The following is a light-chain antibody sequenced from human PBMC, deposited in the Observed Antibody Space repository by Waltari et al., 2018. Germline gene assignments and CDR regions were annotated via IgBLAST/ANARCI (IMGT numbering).Light chain of an antibody. J-gene: IGLJ2*01. CDR2: YSN. CDR1: SSNIGSNY. V-gene: IGLV1-47*02. Sequence: QSVLTQPPSASGAPGQSVTISCSGSSSNIGSNYVYWYQQLPGTAPKLLIYYSNQRPSGVPDRFSGSNSGTSASLAITGLRSEDEADYYCAAWDNSLSSPVFGGGTRLTVL. CDR3: AAWDNSLSSPV.